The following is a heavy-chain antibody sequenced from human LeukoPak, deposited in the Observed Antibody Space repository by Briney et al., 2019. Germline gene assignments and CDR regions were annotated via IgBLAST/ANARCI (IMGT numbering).Heavy chain of an antibody. CDR2: ISSSSSTI. Sequence: GESLRLSCAASGFTFSRYSMNWVRQAPGKGLEWVSYISSSSSTIYYADSVKGRFTISRDNAKNSLYLQMNSLRAEDTAVYYCATRSSWFDYWGQGTLVTVSS. J-gene: IGHJ4*02. D-gene: IGHD6-13*01. CDR3: ATRSSWFDY. V-gene: IGHV3-48*01. CDR1: GFTFSRYS.